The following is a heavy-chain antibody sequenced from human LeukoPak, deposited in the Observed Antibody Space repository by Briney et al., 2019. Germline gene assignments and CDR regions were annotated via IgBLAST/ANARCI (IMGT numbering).Heavy chain of an antibody. CDR2: IKQDGSEK. CDR1: GFTFTSYW. CDR3: ARVRLGALDF. J-gene: IGHJ4*02. D-gene: IGHD6-19*01. Sequence: PGGSLRLSCAASGFTFTSYWMTWVRQARGKGLEWVANIKQDGSEKYYVDSVKGRFTISRDNAKNSLYLQMNSLRVEDTAVYYCARVRLGALDFWGQGTLVTVSS. V-gene: IGHV3-7*05.